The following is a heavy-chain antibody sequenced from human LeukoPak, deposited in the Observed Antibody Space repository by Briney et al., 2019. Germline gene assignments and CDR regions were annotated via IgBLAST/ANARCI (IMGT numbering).Heavy chain of an antibody. Sequence: PSETLSLTCTVSGGSISDYSWSWIRQPPGKGLEWIGNIYYSGSANHNPSLKSRVTISRDTSKNQFSLKLTSVTAADTAAYYCAREVYYNYMDVWGKGTTVTVSS. CDR3: AREVYYNYMDV. CDR2: IYYSGSA. V-gene: IGHV4-59*01. J-gene: IGHJ6*03. CDR1: GGSISDYS.